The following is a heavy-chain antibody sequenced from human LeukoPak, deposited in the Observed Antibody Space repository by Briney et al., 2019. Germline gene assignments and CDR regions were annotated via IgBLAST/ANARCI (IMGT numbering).Heavy chain of an antibody. CDR2: IIPIFGTA. V-gene: IGHV1-69*01. J-gene: IGHJ5*02. Sequence: SVKVSRKASGGTFSSYAISWVRQAPGQGLEWMGGIIPIFGTANYAQKFQGRVTITADESTSTAYMELSSLRPEDTAVYYCASSYCGGDCLFWFDPWGQGTLVTVSS. CDR3: ASSYCGGDCLFWFDP. CDR1: GGTFSSYA. D-gene: IGHD2-21*02.